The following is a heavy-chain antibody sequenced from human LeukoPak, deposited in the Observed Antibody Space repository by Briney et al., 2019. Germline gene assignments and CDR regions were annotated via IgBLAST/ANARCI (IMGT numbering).Heavy chain of an antibody. D-gene: IGHD2-2*01. J-gene: IGHJ4*02. CDR1: GGTFSSYA. CDR2: IIPIFGTA. CDR3: ARDPEYCSSTSCHGDY. V-gene: IGHV1-69*05. Sequence: SVKVSCKASGGTFSSYAISWVRQAPGQGLEWMGGIIPIFGTANYAQKFQGRVTITTDESTSTAYMELSSLRSEDTAVYYCARDPEYCSSTSCHGDYWGQGTLVTVSS.